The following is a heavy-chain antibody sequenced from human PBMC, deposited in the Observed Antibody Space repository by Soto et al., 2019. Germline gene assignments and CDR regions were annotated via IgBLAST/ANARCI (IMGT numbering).Heavy chain of an antibody. CDR2: IYYSGST. CDR3: ARGGVAAAGRLDP. CDR1: GGSISSGGYY. Sequence: PSETLSLTCTVPGGSISSGGYYWSWIRQHPGKGLEWIGYIYYSGSTYYNPSLKSRVTISVDTSKDQFSLKLSSVTAAATAVYYCARGGVAAAGRLDPWGQGTLVTVSS. D-gene: IGHD6-13*01. V-gene: IGHV4-31*03. J-gene: IGHJ5*02.